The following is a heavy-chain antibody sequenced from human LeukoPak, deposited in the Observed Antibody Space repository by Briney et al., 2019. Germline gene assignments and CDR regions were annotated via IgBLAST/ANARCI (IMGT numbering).Heavy chain of an antibody. CDR3: AEERAAQGIPYFDY. J-gene: IGHJ4*02. CDR2: ISHDGSNN. V-gene: IGHV3-30*18. Sequence: GGSLRLSCAASGFTFSNYGMHWVRQAPGKGLEWVVVISHDGSNNNYADSVKGRFTISRDNSKNTLYLQMNSLRPEDTAVYYCAEERAAQGIPYFDYWGQGTLVTVSS. D-gene: IGHD6-13*01. CDR1: GFTFSNYG.